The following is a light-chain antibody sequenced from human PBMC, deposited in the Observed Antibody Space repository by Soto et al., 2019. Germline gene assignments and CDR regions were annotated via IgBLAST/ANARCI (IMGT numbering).Light chain of an antibody. V-gene: IGKV3-11*01. CDR3: QQRLNWPPN. CDR2: DAS. CDR1: QSVTNY. Sequence: EIFLTQSPDTLSLSPGERATLSCRATQSVTNYIAWYQQRPGQAPRLLIYDASNRASGVPAKFSGSGSGTDFTLTISDLEPADFGLYYCQQRLNWPPNFGQGTKVDIK. J-gene: IGKJ1*01.